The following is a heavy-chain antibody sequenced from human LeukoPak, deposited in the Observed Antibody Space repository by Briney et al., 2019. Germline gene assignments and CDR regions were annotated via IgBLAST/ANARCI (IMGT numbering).Heavy chain of an antibody. CDR2: IYYSGST. D-gene: IGHD6-19*01. V-gene: IGHV4-39*01. CDR3: ARVGVVAGTTGYFDL. Sequence: SETLSLTCTVSGGSLSSSSYYWGWIRQPPGKGLEWIGSIYYSGSTYYNPSLKSRVTISVDTSKNQFSLKLSSVTAADTAVYYCARVGVVAGTTGYFDLWGRGTLVTVSS. J-gene: IGHJ2*01. CDR1: GGSLSSSSYY.